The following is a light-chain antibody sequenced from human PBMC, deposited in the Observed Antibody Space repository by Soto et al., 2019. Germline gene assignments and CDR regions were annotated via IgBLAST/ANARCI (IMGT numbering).Light chain of an antibody. V-gene: IGKV4-1*01. J-gene: IGKJ4*01. Sequence: DIVMTQSPDSLAVSLGERATINCKSSQSVLYSSNNKNYLAWYQQKPGQPPKLLIYWASTPESGVPDRFSGSGSGTEFTLTISSLQAEDVAVYYCQQYYSTPLTFGGGTKVEIK. CDR1: QSVLYSSNNKNY. CDR2: WAS. CDR3: QQYYSTPLT.